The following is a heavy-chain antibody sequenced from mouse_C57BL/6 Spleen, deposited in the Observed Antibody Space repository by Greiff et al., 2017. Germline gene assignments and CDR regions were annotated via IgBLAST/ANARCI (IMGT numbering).Heavy chain of an antibody. Sequence: EVKLVESGGDLVKPGGSLKLSCAASGFTFSSYGMSWVRQTPDKRLEWVAIISSGGSYTYYTDSVKGRFTISRDNSKNTLYLQMSSLKSEDTAMYYCARHGDGFAKGYQGHGASVTVSS. CDR2: ISSGGSYT. J-gene: IGHJ4*01. D-gene: IGHD2-3*01. CDR3: ARHGDGFAKGY. V-gene: IGHV5-6*01. CDR1: GFTFSSYG.